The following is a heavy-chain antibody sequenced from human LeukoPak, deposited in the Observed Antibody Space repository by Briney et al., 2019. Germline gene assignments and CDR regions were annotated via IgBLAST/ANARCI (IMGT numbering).Heavy chain of an antibody. CDR1: GFTFSSFW. CDR2: IKQDGSEK. CDR3: AGDRWSQDY. Sequence: GGSLRLSCAASGFTFSSFWMSWVRQAPGKGLEWVANIKQDGSEKYYVDSVKGRFTISRDNAKDSLYLQMNSLRAEDTAVYYCAGDRWSQDYWGQGTLVTVSS. D-gene: IGHD4-23*01. V-gene: IGHV3-7*05. J-gene: IGHJ4*02.